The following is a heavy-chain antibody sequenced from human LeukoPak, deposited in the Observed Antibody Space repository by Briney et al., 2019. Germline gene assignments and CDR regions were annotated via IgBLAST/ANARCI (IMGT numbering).Heavy chain of an antibody. J-gene: IGHJ5*02. D-gene: IGHD6-13*01. CDR3: ARGSSSRPIFDP. V-gene: IGHV4-30-2*01. CDR2: IYHSGST. Sequence: KPSQTLSLTCTVSGGSISSGGYYWSWIRQPPGKGLEWIGYIYHSGSTYYNPSLKSRVTISVDRSKNQFSLKLSSVTAADTAVYYCARGSSSRPIFDPWGQGTLVTVSS. CDR1: GGSISSGGYY.